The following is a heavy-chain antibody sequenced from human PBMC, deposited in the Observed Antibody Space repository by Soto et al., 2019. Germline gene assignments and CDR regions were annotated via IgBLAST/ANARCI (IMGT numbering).Heavy chain of an antibody. D-gene: IGHD1-26*01. CDR1: GFTFSSYG. CDR2: IWNDGSNN. Sequence: QVQLVESGGGVVQPGRSLRLSCAASGFTFSSYGMHWVRQAPGKGLGWVAVIWNDGSNNYYADSVKGRFTISRDNSKNTLYLQMNSLRAEDTAVYYCARAWSAQKWELLDYWGQGTLVTVSS. CDR3: ARAWSAQKWELLDY. V-gene: IGHV3-33*01. J-gene: IGHJ4*02.